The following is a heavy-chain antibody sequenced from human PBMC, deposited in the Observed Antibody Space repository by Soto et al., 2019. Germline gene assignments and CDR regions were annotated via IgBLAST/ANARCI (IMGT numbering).Heavy chain of an antibody. CDR3: ARVLAARRYYYGMDV. CDR2: INPSGGST. J-gene: IGHJ6*02. D-gene: IGHD6-6*01. Sequence: QVQLVQSGAEVKKPGASVKVSCKASGYTFTSYYMHWVRQAPGQGLEWVGIINPSGGSTSYAQKFQGRVTMTRDTSTSTVYMELSSLRSEDTAVYYCARVLAARRYYYGMDVWGQGTTVTVSS. CDR1: GYTFTSYY. V-gene: IGHV1-46*01.